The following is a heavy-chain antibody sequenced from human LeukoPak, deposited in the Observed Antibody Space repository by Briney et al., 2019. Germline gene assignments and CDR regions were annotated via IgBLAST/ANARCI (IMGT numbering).Heavy chain of an antibody. CDR1: GFTFSSYA. J-gene: IGHJ4*02. V-gene: IGHV3-30*04. CDR2: ISYDGSNK. CDR3: ARDSSSSLTFDY. Sequence: GGSLRLSCAASGFTFSSYAMHWVRQAPGKRLEWVAVISYDGSNKYYADSVKGRFTISRDNSKNTLYLQMNSLRAEDTAVYYCARDSSSSLTFDYWGQGTLVTVSS. D-gene: IGHD6-6*01.